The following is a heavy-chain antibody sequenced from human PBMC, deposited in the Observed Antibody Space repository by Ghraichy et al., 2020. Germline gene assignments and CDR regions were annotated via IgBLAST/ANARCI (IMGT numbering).Heavy chain of an antibody. D-gene: IGHD7-27*01. CDR1: GGSISSSSYY. CDR2: IYYSGST. CDR3: ARSAWVFPDY. Sequence: SETLSLTCTVSGGSISSSSYYWGWIRQPPGKGLEWIGSIYYSGSTYYNPSLKSRVTISVDTSKNQFSLKLSSVTAADTAVYYCARSAWVFPDYWGQGTLVTVSS. V-gene: IGHV4-39*01. J-gene: IGHJ4*02.